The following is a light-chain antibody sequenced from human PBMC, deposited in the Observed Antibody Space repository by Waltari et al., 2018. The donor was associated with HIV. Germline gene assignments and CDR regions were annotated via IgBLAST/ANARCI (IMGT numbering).Light chain of an antibody. CDR2: EVN. J-gene: IGLJ1*01. Sequence: QSALTQPPSASGSPGQSVTISCIGTSSDVGTYNYVSWYQHHPGRAPKLMIFEVNQRASGVPDLFSASRSGNTAYLTVSGLQPEDEADYYCSSYVGNNIYVFGTGTKVTVL. V-gene: IGLV2-8*01. CDR1: SSDVGTYNY. CDR3: SSYVGNNIYV.